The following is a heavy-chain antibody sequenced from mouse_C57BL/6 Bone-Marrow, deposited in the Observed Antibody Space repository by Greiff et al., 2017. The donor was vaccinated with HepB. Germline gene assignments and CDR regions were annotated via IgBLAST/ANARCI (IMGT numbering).Heavy chain of an antibody. CDR3: GGYYDYGAWFAY. D-gene: IGHD2-4*01. CDR1: GYTFTSYG. Sequence: VQLQQSGAELARPGASVKLSCKASGYTFTSYGISWVKQRTGQGLEWIGEIYPRSGNTYYNEKFKGKATLTADKSSSTAYMELRSLTSEDSAVYFCGGYYDYGAWFAYWGQGTLVTVSA. V-gene: IGHV1-81*01. J-gene: IGHJ3*01. CDR2: IYPRSGNT.